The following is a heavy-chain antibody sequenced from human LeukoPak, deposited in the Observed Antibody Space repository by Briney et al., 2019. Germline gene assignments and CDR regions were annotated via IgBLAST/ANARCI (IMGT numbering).Heavy chain of an antibody. CDR1: GFTFSSYW. V-gene: IGHV3-7*01. J-gene: IGHJ4*02. CDR3: AKDRSSLDFWSGYDY. CDR2: IKQDGSEK. Sequence: PGGSLRLSCAASGFTFSSYWMSWVRQAPGKGLEWVANIKQDGSEKYYVDSVKGRFTISRDNAKNSLYLQMNSLRAEDTAVYYCAKDRSSLDFWSGYDYWGQGTLVTVSS. D-gene: IGHD3-3*01.